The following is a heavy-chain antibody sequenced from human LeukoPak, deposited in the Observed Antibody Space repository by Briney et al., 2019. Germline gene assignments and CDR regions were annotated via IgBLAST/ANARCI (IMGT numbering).Heavy chain of an antibody. D-gene: IGHD5-12*01. CDR1: EFDSSSHA. V-gene: IGHV3-23*01. J-gene: IGHJ5*02. CDR2: ISISGSKT. Sequence: PGGSLRLSCAASEFDSSSHAMTWVRQAPGKGLEWVSAISISGSKTYYADSVKGRFTISRDNSRNTLYLQMSNLRADDTAMYYCSRDRSRGYSFTWGQGTLVTVS. CDR3: SRDRSRGYSFT.